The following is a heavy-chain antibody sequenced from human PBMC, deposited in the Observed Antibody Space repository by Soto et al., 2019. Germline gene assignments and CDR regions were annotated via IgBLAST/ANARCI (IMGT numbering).Heavy chain of an antibody. D-gene: IGHD4-17*01. Sequence: PGESRNGSWKPSQYKFAKQCGDSVGLMPGKGLEWMGIIYPADSDTKYRPSFQGQVTISADKSISTAYLQWSSLKASDTAIYYCAFPYGDSLFGNYWGQGTLVTVSS. V-gene: IGHV5-51*01. CDR1: QYKFAKQC. CDR3: AFPYGDSLFGNY. J-gene: IGHJ4*02. CDR2: IYPADSDT.